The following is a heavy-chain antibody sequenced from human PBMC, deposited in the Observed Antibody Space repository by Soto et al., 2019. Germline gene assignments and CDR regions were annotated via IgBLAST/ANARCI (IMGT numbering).Heavy chain of an antibody. Sequence: EVQLVESGGGLVQPGGSLRLSCAASGFTFSSSWMHWVRQAPGKGLVWVSRINSDGSSTSYADSVKGRFTISRDNAKNTLHLQMNSLRAEDTAVYYCVRPMCVSHGMVVWGQGTTVTVSS. V-gene: IGHV3-74*01. CDR1: GFTFSSSW. D-gene: IGHD3-16*02. CDR2: INSDGSST. CDR3: VRPMCVSHGMVV. J-gene: IGHJ6*02.